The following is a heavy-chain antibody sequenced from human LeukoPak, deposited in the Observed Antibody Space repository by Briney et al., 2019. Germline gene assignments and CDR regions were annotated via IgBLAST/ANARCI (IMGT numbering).Heavy chain of an antibody. V-gene: IGHV4-59*01. CDR2: IYYSGST. Sequence: SETLSLTCTVSGGSISSYYWSWIRQPPGKGLEWVGYIYYSGSTNYNPSLKSRVTISVDTSKNQLSLKLSSVTAADTAVYYCARAIVVVPAAIGWFDPWGQGTLVTVSS. CDR3: ARAIVVVPAAIGWFDP. D-gene: IGHD2-2*02. CDR1: GGSISSYY. J-gene: IGHJ5*02.